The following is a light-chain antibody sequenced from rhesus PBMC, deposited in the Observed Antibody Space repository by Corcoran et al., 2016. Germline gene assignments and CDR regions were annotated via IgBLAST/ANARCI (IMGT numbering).Light chain of an antibody. CDR3: QQGYSTPLT. CDR2: TAS. V-gene: IGKV1-33*02. CDR1: QDITTA. J-gene: IGKJ4*01. Sequence: DIQMSQSPSSLSASVGDKVTITCRASQDITTALAWYQQKPGKAPKLLVYTASTFETGVPSRFRGPGSWTDFSLTISNLQPDDFATYDCQQGYSTPLTFGGGTKVDLK.